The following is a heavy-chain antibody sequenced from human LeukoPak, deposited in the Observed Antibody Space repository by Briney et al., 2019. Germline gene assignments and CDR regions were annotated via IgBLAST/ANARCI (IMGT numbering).Heavy chain of an antibody. V-gene: IGHV4-39*01. D-gene: IGHD5-18*01. J-gene: IGHJ4*02. CDR1: GGSISSSSYH. CDR2: IYYSGST. CDR3: ARLFASTAMPKN. Sequence: AEPLTLTCTVSGGSISSSSYHWGRIRQPPGQGLEWIGSIYYSGSTYYNPSLKSRVTISVDTSKNQFSLELSSVTAADTAVYYCARLFASTAMPKNWGQGTLVTVSS.